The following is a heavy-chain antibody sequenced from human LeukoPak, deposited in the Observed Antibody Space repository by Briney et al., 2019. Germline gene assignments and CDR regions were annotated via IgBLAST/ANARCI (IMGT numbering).Heavy chain of an antibody. V-gene: IGHV4-38-2*02. D-gene: IGHD2-15*01. J-gene: IGHJ6*02. CDR3: ARDHRGGTIYYYYGMDV. CDR1: GFTFSSYA. CDR2: IYHSGST. Sequence: GSLRLSCAASGFTFSSYAMSWVRQAPGKGLEWIGSIYHSGSTYYNPSLKSRVTISVDTSKNQFSLKLSSVTAADTAVYYCARDHRGGTIYYYYGMDVWGQGTTVTVSS.